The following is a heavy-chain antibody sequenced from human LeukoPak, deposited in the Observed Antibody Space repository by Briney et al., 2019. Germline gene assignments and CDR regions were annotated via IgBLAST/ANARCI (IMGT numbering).Heavy chain of an antibody. V-gene: IGHV4-34*01. CDR2: INHSGST. CDR3: ASRVFDY. Sequence: PSETLSLTCAVYGGSFSGYYWSWIRQPPGKGLEWIGEINHSGSTNYNPSLKSRVTISVDTSKNQFSLKLSSVTAADTAVYYCASRVFDYWGKGTLVTVSS. J-gene: IGHJ4*02. CDR1: GGSFSGYY.